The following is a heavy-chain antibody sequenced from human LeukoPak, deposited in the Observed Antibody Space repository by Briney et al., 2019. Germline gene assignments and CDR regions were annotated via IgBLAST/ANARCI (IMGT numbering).Heavy chain of an antibody. J-gene: IGHJ4*02. CDR2: ISASGGST. CDR1: GFTFSSYA. D-gene: IGHD2-15*01. Sequence: GGSLRLSCATSGFTFSSYAISWVRQAPGKGLEWVSAISASGGSTYYADSEKGRFTISRDNSKNTLYLQMNSLRAEDTAVYYCAKTKLGYCSGGSCYSRHYRLDYWGQGTLVTVSS. V-gene: IGHV3-23*01. CDR3: AKTKLGYCSGGSCYSRHYRLDY.